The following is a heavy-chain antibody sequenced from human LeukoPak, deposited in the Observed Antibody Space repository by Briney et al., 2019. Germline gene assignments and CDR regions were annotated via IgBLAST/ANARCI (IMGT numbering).Heavy chain of an antibody. CDR3: ARARSFDFEYCVLDFSAEEVCDAFDI. J-gene: IGHJ3*02. Sequence: GSSVKVSCKASRGTFSSYAISWVRQAPGQGLEWMGGIIPIFGTANYAQKFQGRVTITADESPSTAYMELSSRRSEDTAVYYCARARSFDFEYCVLDFSAEEVCDAFDIWGQGTMVTVSS. D-gene: IGHD2/OR15-2a*01. CDR2: IIPIFGTA. CDR1: RGTFSSYA. V-gene: IGHV1-69*13.